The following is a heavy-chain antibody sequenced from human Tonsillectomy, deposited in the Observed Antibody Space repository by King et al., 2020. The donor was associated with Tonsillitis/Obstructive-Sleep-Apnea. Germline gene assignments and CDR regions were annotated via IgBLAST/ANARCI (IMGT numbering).Heavy chain of an antibody. CDR2: INHSGST. Sequence: VQLQQWGAGLLKPSETLSLTCAVYGGSFSGYYWSWIRQPPGKVLEWIGEINHSGSTNYNPSLKSRVTISVDTSKNQFSLKLSSVTAADTAVYYCAGGEIVVVPAANYYYSYMDVWGKGTTVTVSS. D-gene: IGHD2-2*01. CDR1: GGSFSGYY. J-gene: IGHJ6*03. V-gene: IGHV4-34*01. CDR3: AGGEIVVVPAANYYYSYMDV.